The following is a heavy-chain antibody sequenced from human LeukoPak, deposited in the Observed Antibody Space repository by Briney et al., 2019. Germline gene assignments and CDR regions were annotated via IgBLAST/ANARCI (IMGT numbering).Heavy chain of an antibody. D-gene: IGHD6-6*01. CDR1: GGSINNYS. Sequence: SETLSLTCTVSGGSINNYSWNWIRQPPGKGLEWVGYIYYIGSTNYNPSFKSRVTISVDTSKNQFSLKLSSVTVADTAVYYCARGKQLAVGMWFDPWGQGTLVTVSS. CDR2: IYYIGST. J-gene: IGHJ5*02. V-gene: IGHV4-59*01. CDR3: ARGKQLAVGMWFDP.